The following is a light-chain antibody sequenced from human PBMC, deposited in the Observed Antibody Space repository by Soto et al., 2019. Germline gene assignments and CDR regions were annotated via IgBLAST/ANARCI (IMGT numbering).Light chain of an antibody. CDR2: AVS. V-gene: IGLV2-14*01. J-gene: IGLJ1*01. Sequence: QSALTQPASVSGSLGQSTTISCTGTSTDFGGPHYVSRSQQHPGRAPKLILYAVSNRPSGVSNRFSCSKSGNTASLTISGLQAEDVADYYCSSYTDVVTLEVFGPGTKVTVL. CDR1: STDFGGPHY. CDR3: SSYTDVVTLEV.